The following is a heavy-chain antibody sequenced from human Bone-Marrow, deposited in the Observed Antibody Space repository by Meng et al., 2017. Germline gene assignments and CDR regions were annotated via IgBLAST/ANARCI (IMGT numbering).Heavy chain of an antibody. CDR2: INHSGST. CDR3: ARSSILKLYYFDY. CDR1: GGSFSGYY. D-gene: IGHD3-9*01. V-gene: IGHV4-34*01. Sequence: SETLSLTCAVYGGSFSGYYWSWIRQPPGKGLEWIGEINHSGSTNYNPSLKSRVTISVDTSKNQFSLKLSPVTAADTAVYYCARSSILKLYYFDYWGQGTLVTVSS. J-gene: IGHJ4*02.